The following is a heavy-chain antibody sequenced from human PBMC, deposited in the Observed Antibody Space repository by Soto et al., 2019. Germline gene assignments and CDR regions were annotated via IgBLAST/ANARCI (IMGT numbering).Heavy chain of an antibody. J-gene: IGHJ3*02. D-gene: IGHD6-13*01. CDR1: GFSISTSNW. CDR3: ARNRRTNSWYAFDI. V-gene: IGHV4-28*01. Sequence: QVQLQESGPGLVKPSDTLSLTCAVSGFSISTSNWWGWIRQPPGKGLEWIGYIYYSGSTYYNPSLKRRVTVSVDTSTNQFSLKLRSVTAVDTAVYYCARNRRTNSWYAFDIWGQGTTVTVSS. CDR2: IYYSGST.